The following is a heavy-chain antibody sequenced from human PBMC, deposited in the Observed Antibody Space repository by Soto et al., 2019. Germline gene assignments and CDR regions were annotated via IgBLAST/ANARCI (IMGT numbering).Heavy chain of an antibody. Sequence: PSETLSLTCAVSGGSISSSNLWSCVRQPPGKGLDWIGEIYHSGSTNYNPSLKSRVTISVDKSKNQFSLKLSSVTAADTAVYYCARRWQQLVRHYYYYGMDVWGQGTTVTVYS. V-gene: IGHV4-4*02. D-gene: IGHD6-13*01. CDR1: GGSISSSNL. CDR2: IYHSGST. CDR3: ARRWQQLVRHYYYYGMDV. J-gene: IGHJ6*02.